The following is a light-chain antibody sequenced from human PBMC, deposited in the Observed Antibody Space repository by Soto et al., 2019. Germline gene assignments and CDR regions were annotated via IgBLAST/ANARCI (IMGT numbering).Light chain of an antibody. CDR3: SSFAGTYSLYI. Sequence: QSALTQPLSVSGSPGQSVAISCTGTSNDVGAYDHVSWYQHSLDKAPKLLIFDVNKRPSGVPDRFSGSKSGNTASLTISGLQADDEAEYFCSSFAGTYSLYIFGSGTKVTVL. CDR1: SNDVGAYDH. J-gene: IGLJ1*01. V-gene: IGLV2-11*01. CDR2: DVN.